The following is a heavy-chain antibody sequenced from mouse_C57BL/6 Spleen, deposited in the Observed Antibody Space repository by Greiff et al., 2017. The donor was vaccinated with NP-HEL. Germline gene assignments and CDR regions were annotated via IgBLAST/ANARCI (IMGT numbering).Heavy chain of an antibody. CDR2: IYPGDGDT. J-gene: IGHJ1*03. CDR3: ARSLPGDYFDV. D-gene: IGHD3-3*01. V-gene: IGHV1-80*01. Sequence: QVQLKQSGAELVKPGASVKISCKASGYAFSSYWMNWVKQRPGKGLEWIGQIYPGDGDTNYNGKFKGKATLTADKSSSTAYMQLSSLTSEDSAVYFCARSLPGDYFDVWGTGTTVTVSS. CDR1: GYAFSSYW.